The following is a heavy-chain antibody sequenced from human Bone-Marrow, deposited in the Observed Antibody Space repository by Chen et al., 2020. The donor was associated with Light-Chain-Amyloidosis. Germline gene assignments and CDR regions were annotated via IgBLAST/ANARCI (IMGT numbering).Heavy chain of an antibody. D-gene: IGHD6-19*01. CDR3: ARDRVSWAVAGTGDAFDI. J-gene: IGHJ3*02. Sequence: QAQLVESGGGVVQPGRSLRLSCAASGFTFSSYAMHWVRQAPGKGLEWVAVISYDGSNKYYADSVKGRFTISSDNSKNTLYLQMNSLRAEDTAVYYCARDRVSWAVAGTGDAFDIWGQGTMVTVSS. V-gene: IGHV3-30-3*01. CDR2: ISYDGSNK. CDR1: GFTFSSYA.